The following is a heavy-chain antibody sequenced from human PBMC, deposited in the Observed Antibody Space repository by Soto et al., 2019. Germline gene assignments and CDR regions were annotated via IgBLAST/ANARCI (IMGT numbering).Heavy chain of an antibody. CDR2: ISYDGSNK. CDR1: GFTFSSYG. V-gene: IGHV3-30*18. D-gene: IGHD6-13*01. J-gene: IGHJ6*02. CDR3: AKDLIAAAGLPFYYHYGMYV. Sequence: HPGGSLRLSCAASGFTFSSYGMHWVRQAPGKGLEWVAVISYDGSNKYYADSVKGRFTISRDNSKNTLYLQMNSLRAEDTAVYYCAKDLIAAAGLPFYYHYGMYVWGQGTTVTVSS.